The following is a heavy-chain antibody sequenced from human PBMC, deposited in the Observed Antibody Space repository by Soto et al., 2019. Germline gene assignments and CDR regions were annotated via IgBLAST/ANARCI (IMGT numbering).Heavy chain of an antibody. CDR1: GFTFSSYS. Sequence: EVQLVESGGGLVQPGGSLRLSCAASGFTFSSYSMNWVRQAPGKGLEWVSYISSSSSTIYYADSVKGRFTISRDNAKNSLYLQMNSLRAEDTAVYYCASHFGAYCSSTSCSRNWFDPGGQGTLVTVSS. J-gene: IGHJ5*02. D-gene: IGHD2-2*01. CDR3: ASHFGAYCSSTSCSRNWFDP. CDR2: ISSSSSTI. V-gene: IGHV3-48*01.